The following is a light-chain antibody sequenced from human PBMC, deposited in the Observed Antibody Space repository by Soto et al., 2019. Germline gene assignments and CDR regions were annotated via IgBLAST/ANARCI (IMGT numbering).Light chain of an antibody. V-gene: IGLV1-40*01. CDR1: SSNIGSGYD. J-gene: IGLJ1*01. CDR2: DDF. Sequence: QSARTQPPSVSGAPGQRVTISCTGSSSNIGSGYDVHWYQQLPGTAPNLLIYDDFNRPSGVPDRFSGSKSGTSASLAITGLQAEDETDYYCQSYDSSLSGFVFGTGTKVTVL. CDR3: QSYDSSLSGFV.